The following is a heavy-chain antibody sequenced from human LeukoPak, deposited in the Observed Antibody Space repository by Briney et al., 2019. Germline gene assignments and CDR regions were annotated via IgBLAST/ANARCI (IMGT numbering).Heavy chain of an antibody. CDR1: GDSISSGSYS. J-gene: IGHJ2*01. CDR2: ISHSGNT. V-gene: IGHV4-30-2*01. Sequence: PSQTLSLTCAVSGDSISSGSYSWSWIRQPPGKGLEWIGYISHSGNTYHSPSLKSRVTISVDNSKNQFSLKLTSVTAADTAVYYCARYSTTWPYWYFDLWGRGTLVTVSS. CDR3: ARYSTTWPYWYFDL. D-gene: IGHD6-13*01.